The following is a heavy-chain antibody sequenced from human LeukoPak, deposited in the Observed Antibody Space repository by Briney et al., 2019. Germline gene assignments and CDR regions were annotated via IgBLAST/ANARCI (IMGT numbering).Heavy chain of an antibody. Sequence: PGGSLRLSCAASGFSFSTYSMIWVRQAPGKGLVWVSRINSDGSSTNYADSVKGRFTISRDNAKDTLYLQMNSLRAEDTAMYYCARPGELFNYWGQGTLVTVSS. CDR3: ARPGELFNY. CDR1: GFSFSTYS. J-gene: IGHJ4*02. CDR2: INSDGSST. V-gene: IGHV3-74*01. D-gene: IGHD3-10*01.